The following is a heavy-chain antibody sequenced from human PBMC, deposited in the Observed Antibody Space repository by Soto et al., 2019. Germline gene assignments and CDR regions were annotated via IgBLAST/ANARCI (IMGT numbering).Heavy chain of an antibody. CDR2: IYTSGST. CDR1: GGSISSYY. CDR3: ERKMDGSYSYYFEE. Sequence: PSETLSLTCTVSGGSISSYYWSWIRQPAGKGLEWIGRIYTSGSTNYNPSLKSRFTMSVDTSKNQLSMKLRSVKDEDPAVYYWERKMDGSYSYYFEEGGKGTRGTVSS. J-gene: IGHJ4*02. V-gene: IGHV4-4*07. D-gene: IGHD1-26*01.